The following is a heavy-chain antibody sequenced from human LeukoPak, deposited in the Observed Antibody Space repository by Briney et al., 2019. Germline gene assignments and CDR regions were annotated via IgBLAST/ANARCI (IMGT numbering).Heavy chain of an antibody. CDR2: ISAYNGNT. CDR1: GYTFTSYG. Sequence: GASVKVSCKASGYTFTSYGISWVRQAPGQGLEWMGWISAYNGNTNYAQKFQGRVTITADESTSTAYMELSSLRAEDTAVYYCAKDRSGSSDYWGQGTLVTVSS. V-gene: IGHV1-18*01. J-gene: IGHJ4*02. D-gene: IGHD1-26*01. CDR3: AKDRSGSSDY.